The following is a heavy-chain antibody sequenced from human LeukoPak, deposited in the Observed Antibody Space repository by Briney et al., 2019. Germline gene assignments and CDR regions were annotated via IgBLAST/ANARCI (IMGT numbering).Heavy chain of an antibody. CDR2: IIPIFGTA. V-gene: IGHV1-69*05. CDR1: GGTFSSYA. D-gene: IGHD1-7*01. Sequence: ASVKVSCKASGGTFSSYAISWVRQAPGQGLEWMGGIIPIFGTANYAQKFQGRVTITTDESTSTTYMELSSLRSEDTAVYYCARDNYAGANWFDPWGQGTLVTVSS. CDR3: ARDNYAGANWFDP. J-gene: IGHJ5*02.